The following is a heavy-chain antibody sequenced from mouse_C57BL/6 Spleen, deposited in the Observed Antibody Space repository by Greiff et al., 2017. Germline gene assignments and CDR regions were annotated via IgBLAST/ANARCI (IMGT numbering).Heavy chain of an antibody. CDR3: AKRFDY. CDR2: ISYDGSN. V-gene: IGHV3-6*01. Sequence: ESGPGLVKPSQSLSLTCSVTGYSITSGYYWNWIRQFPGNKLEWMGYISYDGSNNYNPSLKNRISITRDTSKNQFFLKLKSVTTEDTATYYCAKRFDYWGQGTTLTVSS. CDR1: GYSITSGYY. J-gene: IGHJ2*01.